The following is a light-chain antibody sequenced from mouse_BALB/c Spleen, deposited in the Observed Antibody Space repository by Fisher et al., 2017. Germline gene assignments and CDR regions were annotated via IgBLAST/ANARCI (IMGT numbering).Light chain of an antibody. CDR1: SSVSY. J-gene: IGKJ2*01. CDR3: QQSNEDPYT. V-gene: IGKV4-55*01. Sequence: IVLTQTPAIMSASPGEKVTMTCSASSSVSYMYWYQQKPGSSPRLLIYDTSNLASGVPARFSGSGSGTDFTLNIHPVEEEDAATYYCQQSNEDPYTFGGGTKLEIK. CDR2: DTS.